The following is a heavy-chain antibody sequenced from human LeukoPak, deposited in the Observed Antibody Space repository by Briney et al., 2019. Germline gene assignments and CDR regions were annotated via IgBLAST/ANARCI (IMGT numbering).Heavy chain of an antibody. CDR2: IYYSGST. D-gene: IGHD2-15*01. CDR1: GGSVSTYY. CDR3: ASTSGYCSGGNCYSAFDY. V-gene: IGHV4-59*02. J-gene: IGHJ4*02. Sequence: SETLSLTCTVSGGSVSTYYWNWIRQPPGKGLEWIGYIYYSGSTNYNPSLKSRLTISVDTSNNQFSLKLSSVTAAHTAVYYCASTSGYCSGGNCYSAFDYWGQGTLVTVSS.